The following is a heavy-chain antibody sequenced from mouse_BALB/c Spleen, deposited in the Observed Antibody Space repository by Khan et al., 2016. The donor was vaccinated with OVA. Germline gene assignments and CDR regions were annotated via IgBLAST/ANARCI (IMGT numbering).Heavy chain of an antibody. J-gene: IGHJ3*01. V-gene: IGHV1-18*01. CDR3: ARGKYYGSNSWFAY. Sequence: EVQLQQSRPELVKPGASMKISCKASGYSFTDYTMNWVKQSHGKNLEWIGLINPYNGFTTYNQKLKGKATLTVHKSSSTAFMELLSLTSEDSAVYYCARGKYYGSNSWFAYWGQGTLVTVSA. D-gene: IGHD1-1*01. CDR1: GYSFTDYT. CDR2: INPYNGFT.